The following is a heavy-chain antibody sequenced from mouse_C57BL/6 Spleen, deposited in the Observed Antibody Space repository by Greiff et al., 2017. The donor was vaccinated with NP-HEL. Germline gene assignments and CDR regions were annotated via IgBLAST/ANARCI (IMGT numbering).Heavy chain of an antibody. CDR2: IYPRSGNT. D-gene: IGHD1-1*01. J-gene: IGHJ2*01. CDR3: ARGGAVVAPYYFDD. Sequence: VQLQQSGAELARPGASVKLSCKASGYTFTSYGISWVKQRTGQGLEWIGEIYPRSGNTYYNEKFKGKATLTADKSSRTAYMELRSLTSEDSAVYFCARGGAVVAPYYFDDWGQGTTLTVSS. V-gene: IGHV1-81*01. CDR1: GYTFTSYG.